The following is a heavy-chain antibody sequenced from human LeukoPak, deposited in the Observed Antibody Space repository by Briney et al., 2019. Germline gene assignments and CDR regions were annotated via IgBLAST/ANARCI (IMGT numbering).Heavy chain of an antibody. D-gene: IGHD2-2*01. CDR2: INYSGRT. J-gene: IGHJ4*02. CDR3: ARREDTSWYYFDF. Sequence: PSETLSLTCSVSGGSINSSSYCWGWIRQPPGKGLEWIGSINYSGRTDYNPSLKSRVTISIDTSKNQFSLKQRSVTAADTAVYYCARREDTSWYYFDFWGQGTQVTVSS. V-gene: IGHV4-39*01. CDR1: GGSINSSSYC.